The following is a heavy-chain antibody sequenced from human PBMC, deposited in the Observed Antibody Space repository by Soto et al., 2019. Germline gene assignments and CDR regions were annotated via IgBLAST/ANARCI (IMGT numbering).Heavy chain of an antibody. V-gene: IGHV4-30-2*06. Sequence: PSETLSLTCAVSGGSVSSGVFSWNWIRQSPGQGLEWIGYVSHSGSPYYTASLRSRVTISLDKSTNQISLNLTSVTPADTAVYFCARGHYYYALDVWGQGTMVTGSS. J-gene: IGHJ6*02. D-gene: IGHD3-16*01. CDR1: GGSVSSGVFS. CDR3: ARGHYYYALDV. CDR2: VSHSGSP.